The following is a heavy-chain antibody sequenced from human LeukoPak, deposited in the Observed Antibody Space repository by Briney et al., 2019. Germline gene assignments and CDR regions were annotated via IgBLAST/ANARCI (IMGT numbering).Heavy chain of an antibody. V-gene: IGHV3-21*01. CDR2: ISSSSSYI. D-gene: IGHD3-22*01. J-gene: IGHJ4*02. CDR3: ARGRHDSSGYYYIF. Sequence: GGSLRLSCAASGFTFSSYSMNWVRQAPGKGLEWVSSISSSSSYIYYADSVKGRFTISRDDAKNSLYLQMNSLRAEDTAVYYCARGRHDSSGYYYIFWGQGTLVTASS. CDR1: GFTFSSYS.